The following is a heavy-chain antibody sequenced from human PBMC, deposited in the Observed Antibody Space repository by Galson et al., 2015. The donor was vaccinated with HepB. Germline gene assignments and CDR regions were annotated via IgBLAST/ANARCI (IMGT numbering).Heavy chain of an antibody. V-gene: IGHV4-39*01. CDR3: ARLDYTAPIFYYSVDV. J-gene: IGHJ6*02. CDR1: GGSISTINYY. Sequence: TLSLTCTVSGGSISTINYYWDWIRQPPGKGLEWIGNIYYSGSTYYNPSLKSRVTISVDTSKNQFSLKLSSVTATDTAVYYCARLDYTAPIFYYSVDVWGQGTTVTVSS. D-gene: IGHD3-3*01. CDR2: IYYSGST.